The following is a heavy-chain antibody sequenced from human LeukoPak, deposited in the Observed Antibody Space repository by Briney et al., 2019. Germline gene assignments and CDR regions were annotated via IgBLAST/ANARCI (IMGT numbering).Heavy chain of an antibody. CDR2: IYYSGST. CDR1: GASVTSSSYY. Sequence: PSETLSLTCTVSGASVTSSSYYWGWIRQPPGKGLEWIGIIYYSGSTYYNPSLKSRVTISVDTSKNQFSLKLSSVTAADMAVYYCARSSRAVAGTLDYWGQGTLVTVSS. CDR3: ARSSRAVAGTLDY. V-gene: IGHV4-39*01. J-gene: IGHJ4*02. D-gene: IGHD6-19*01.